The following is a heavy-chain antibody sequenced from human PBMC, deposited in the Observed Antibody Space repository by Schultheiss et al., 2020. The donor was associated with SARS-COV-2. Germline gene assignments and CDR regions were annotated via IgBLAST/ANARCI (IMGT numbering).Heavy chain of an antibody. V-gene: IGHV3-48*03. CDR2: ISRSASTI. Sequence: GESLKISCAASGFTFSTHEMNWVRQAPGKGLEWVSYISRSASTIYYADSVKGRFTISRDNAKNTLYLQMHNVRAEDTAVYYCARGGNIGYDYNAFDVWGQGTVVTVSS. CDR1: GFTFSTHE. CDR3: ARGGNIGYDYNAFDV. D-gene: IGHD3-22*01. J-gene: IGHJ3*01.